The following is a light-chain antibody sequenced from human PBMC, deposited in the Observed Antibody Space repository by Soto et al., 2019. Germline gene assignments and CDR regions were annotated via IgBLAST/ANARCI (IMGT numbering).Light chain of an antibody. V-gene: IGKV3-20*01. J-gene: IGKJ1*01. CDR3: QQYGSSSWT. CDR2: GAS. Sequence: EIVLTQSPGTLSLSPGERATLSYRASQSVSSSYLAWYQQKPGQAPRLLIYGASSRATGIPDRFSGSGSGTDFTLTSSRLEPEDFAVYYCQQYGSSSWTFGQGTKVDIK. CDR1: QSVSSSY.